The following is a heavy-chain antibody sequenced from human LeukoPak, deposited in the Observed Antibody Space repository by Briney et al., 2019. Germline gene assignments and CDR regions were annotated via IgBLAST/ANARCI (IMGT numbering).Heavy chain of an antibody. V-gene: IGHV3-11*04. Sequence: GGSLRLSCAASGFTFSDCYMSWIRQAPGKGLEWVSYISSSGSTIYYADSVKGRFTISRDNAKNSLYLQMNSLRAEDTAVYYCARDSRVTYYDFWSGYLNWFDPWGQGTLVTVSS. CDR1: GFTFSDCY. CDR3: ARDSRVTYYDFWSGYLNWFDP. J-gene: IGHJ5*02. CDR2: ISSSGSTI. D-gene: IGHD3-3*01.